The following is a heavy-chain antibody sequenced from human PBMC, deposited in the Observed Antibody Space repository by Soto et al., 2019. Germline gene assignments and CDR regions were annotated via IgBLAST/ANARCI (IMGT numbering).Heavy chain of an antibody. CDR3: ARRRGGWYSMCDY. V-gene: IGHV4-39*01. D-gene: IGHD6-19*01. CDR1: GGSIKTDYYF. CDR2: IYYTGSI. J-gene: IGHJ4*02. Sequence: QLQLQESGPGLVKPSETLSLTCTVSGGSIKTDYYFWGWIRQSPGKGLEWIGSIYYTGSIYYNPSLWRRITISVDTSKNQFSLKLSSVTAADAAVYYCARRRGGWYSMCDYWGQGTLVTVSS.